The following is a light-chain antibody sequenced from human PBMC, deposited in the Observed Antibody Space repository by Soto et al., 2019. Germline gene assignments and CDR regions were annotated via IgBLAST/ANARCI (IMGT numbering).Light chain of an antibody. CDR2: ANN. CDR1: RSNIGARYD. Sequence: QSVLTQPPSVSGAPGQRVTISCTGSRSNIGARYDVHWYQQLPGTAPKLLIYANNNRPSGVPDRFSGSKTGTSASLAITGLQADDEADYFCQSYDSSLSGVVFGGGTKLTVL. CDR3: QSYDSSLSGVV. V-gene: IGLV1-40*01. J-gene: IGLJ2*01.